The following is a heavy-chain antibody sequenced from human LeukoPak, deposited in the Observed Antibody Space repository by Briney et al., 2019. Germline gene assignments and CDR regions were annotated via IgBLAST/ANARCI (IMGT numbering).Heavy chain of an antibody. CDR2: IYYSGST. CDR3: ARDLGGGYYGDAFDI. CDR1: GGSISSGGYS. Sequence: SETLSLTCAVSGGSISSGGYSWSWIRQPPGKGLEWIGYIYYSGSTYYNPSLKSRVTISVDTSKNQFSLNLSSVTAADTAVYYCARDLGGGYYGDAFDIWGQGTMVTVSS. V-gene: IGHV4-30-4*07. D-gene: IGHD3-22*01. J-gene: IGHJ3*02.